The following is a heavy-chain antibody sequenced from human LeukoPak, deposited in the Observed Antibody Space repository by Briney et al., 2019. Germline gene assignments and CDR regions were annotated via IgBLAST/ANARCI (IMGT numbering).Heavy chain of an antibody. D-gene: IGHD2-15*01. CDR3: TKAATYCTAGTCYPNWFDP. Sequence: PGGSLRLSCAASGFTFSTYAMTWVRQAPGKGLEWVSTIGGGGVDTYYPDSVKGRFTISRDNSKNTLYLQMNSLTAEDTAIYYCTKAATYCTAGTCYPNWFDPCGQGTLVTVSS. CDR2: IGGGGVDT. V-gene: IGHV3-23*01. CDR1: GFTFSTYA. J-gene: IGHJ5*02.